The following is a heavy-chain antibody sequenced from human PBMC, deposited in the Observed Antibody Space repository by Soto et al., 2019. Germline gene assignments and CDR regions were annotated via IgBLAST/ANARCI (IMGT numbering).Heavy chain of an antibody. CDR2: INHSGST. V-gene: IGHV4-34*01. Sequence: SETLSLTCAVYGGSFSGYYWSWIRQPPGKGLEWIGEINHSGSTNYNPSLKSRVTISVDTSKNQFSLKLSSVTAADTAVYYCARGPEIRFLEWTNYYYYYMDVWGKGTTVTVSS. CDR3: ARGPEIRFLEWTNYYYYYMDV. J-gene: IGHJ6*03. CDR1: GGSFSGYY. D-gene: IGHD3-3*01.